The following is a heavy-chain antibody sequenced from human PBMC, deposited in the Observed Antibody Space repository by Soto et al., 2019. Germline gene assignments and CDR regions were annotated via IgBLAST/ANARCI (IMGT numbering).Heavy chain of an antibody. CDR2: IYYSGST. CDR1: GGSISSYY. J-gene: IGHJ4*02. V-gene: IGHV4-59*01. Sequence: SETLSLTCTVSGGSISSYYWSWIRQPPGKGLEWIGYIYYSGSTNYNPSLKSRVTISVDTSKNQFSLKLSSVTAADTAVYYCARDGEGVDYWGQGTLVTVSS. D-gene: IGHD3-16*01. CDR3: ARDGEGVDY.